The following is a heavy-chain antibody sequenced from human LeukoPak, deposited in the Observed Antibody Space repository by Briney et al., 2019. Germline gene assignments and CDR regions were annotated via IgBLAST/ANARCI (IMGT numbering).Heavy chain of an antibody. V-gene: IGHV1-69*13. J-gene: IGHJ5*02. CDR3: ARAPRYSSSDNWFDP. D-gene: IGHD6-13*01. Sequence: GASVKVSRKASGGTFSSYAISWVRQAPGQGLEWMGGIIPIFGTANYAQKFQGRVTITADESTSTAYMELSSLRSEDTAVYYCARAPRYSSSDNWFDPWGQGTLVTVSS. CDR2: IIPIFGTA. CDR1: GGTFSSYA.